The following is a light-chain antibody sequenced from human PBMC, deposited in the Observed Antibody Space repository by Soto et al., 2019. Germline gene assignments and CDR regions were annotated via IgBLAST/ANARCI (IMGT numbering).Light chain of an antibody. CDR3: QHYGTSPYT. CDR1: QTVNSKY. J-gene: IGKJ2*01. Sequence: EIVLTQSPGTLSLSPGERATLSCGASQTVNSKYLAWYQQKVGQAPRLLIYGASRRASGIPERFSGSGSGTHFTLTINKMEPEDFAVYYCQHYGTSPYTFGQGTKVAI. V-gene: IGKV3-20*01. CDR2: GAS.